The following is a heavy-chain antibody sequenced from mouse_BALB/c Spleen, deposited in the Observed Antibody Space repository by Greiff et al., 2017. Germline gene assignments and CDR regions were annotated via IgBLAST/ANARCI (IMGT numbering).Heavy chain of an antibody. V-gene: IGHV1-5*01. Sequence: EVQLQESGTVLARPGASVKMSCKASGYTFTSYWMHWVKQRPGQGLEWIGAIYPGNSDTSYNQKFKGKAKLTAVTSTSTAYMELSSLTNEDSAVYYCTRFYYGSSFYWYFDVWGAGTTVTVSS. CDR1: GYTFTSYW. J-gene: IGHJ1*01. D-gene: IGHD1-1*01. CDR2: IYPGNSDT. CDR3: TRFYYGSSFYWYFDV.